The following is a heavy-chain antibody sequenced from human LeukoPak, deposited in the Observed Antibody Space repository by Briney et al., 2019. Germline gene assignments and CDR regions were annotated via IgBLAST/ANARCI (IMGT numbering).Heavy chain of an antibody. J-gene: IGHJ5*02. CDR3: ARDRGYCSSTSCRTYWFDP. CDR1: GYIFTSFG. V-gene: IGHV1-18*01. Sequence: GASVKVSCKASGYIFTSFGFTWVRQAPGQGLEWMGWISTYNGNTNYAQKLQGRVTMTTDTFTTTAYRALRSLRSDDTAVYYCARDRGYCSSTSCRTYWFDPWGQGTLVTVSS. D-gene: IGHD2-2*01. CDR2: ISTYNGNT.